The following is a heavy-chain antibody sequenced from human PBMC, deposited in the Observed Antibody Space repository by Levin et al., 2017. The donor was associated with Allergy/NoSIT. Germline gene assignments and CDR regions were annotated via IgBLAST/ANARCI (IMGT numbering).Heavy chain of an antibody. CDR2: ISGSGGST. CDR1: GFTSSSYA. CDR3: AKDKLWWNFDY. V-gene: IGHV3-23*01. J-gene: IGHJ4*02. D-gene: IGHD3-16*01. Sequence: ESLKISCAASGFTSSSYAMSWVRQAPGKGLEWVSAISGSGGSTYYADSVKGRFTISRDNSKNTLYLQMNSLRAEDTAVYYCAKDKLWWNFDYWGQGTLVTVSS.